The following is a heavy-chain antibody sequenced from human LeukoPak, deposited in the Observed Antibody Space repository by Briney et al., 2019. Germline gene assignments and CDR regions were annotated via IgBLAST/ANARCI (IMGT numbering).Heavy chain of an antibody. Sequence: GRSLRLSCAASGFTFSSYGMHWVRQAPGKGLEWVAVISYDGSNKYYADSVKGRFTISRDNSKNTLYLQMNSLRAEDTAVYYCAKDLGGDWNYFDYWGQGTLVTVSS. J-gene: IGHJ4*02. CDR3: AKDLGGDWNYFDY. V-gene: IGHV3-30*18. CDR2: ISYDGSNK. CDR1: GFTFSSYG. D-gene: IGHD3/OR15-3a*01.